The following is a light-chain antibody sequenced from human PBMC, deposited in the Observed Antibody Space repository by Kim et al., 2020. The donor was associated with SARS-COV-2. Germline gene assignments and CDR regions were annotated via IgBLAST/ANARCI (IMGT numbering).Light chain of an antibody. V-gene: IGKV3D-11*01. CDR3: QQRSNWHQT. CDR1: QGVSSY. J-gene: IGKJ2*01. Sequence: SWSPGESAVLSCRASQGVSSYLAWYQQKPGQAPRLLIYDASNGATGIPARFSGSGPGTDFTLTISSLEPEDFAVYYCQQRSNWHQTFGQGTKLEI. CDR2: DAS.